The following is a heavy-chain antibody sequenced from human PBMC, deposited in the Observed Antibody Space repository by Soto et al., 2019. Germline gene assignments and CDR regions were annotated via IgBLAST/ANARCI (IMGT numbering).Heavy chain of an antibody. Sequence: PSETLSLTCTVSGGSISTYYWSWIRQPPGKGLEWIGYIYHSGGTTYNPSLKSRVTISVDTSKNQFSLKLSSVTAADTAIYYCARDTTSGSYWDHWGQGTLVTVSS. J-gene: IGHJ4*02. CDR1: GGSISTYY. CDR2: IYHSGGT. CDR3: ARDTTSGSYWDH. V-gene: IGHV4-59*01. D-gene: IGHD1-26*01.